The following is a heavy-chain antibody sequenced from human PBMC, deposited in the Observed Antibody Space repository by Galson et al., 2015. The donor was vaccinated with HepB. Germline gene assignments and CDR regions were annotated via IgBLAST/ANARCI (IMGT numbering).Heavy chain of an antibody. CDR3: AREISIAAAAGWFDP. J-gene: IGHJ5*02. CDR1: GFTFSSYG. Sequence: SLRLSCAASGFTFSSYGMHWVRQAPGKGLEWVAVISYDGSNKYYADSVKGRFTISRDNSKNTLYLQMNSLRAEDTAVYYCAREISIAAAAGWFDPWGQGTLVTVSS. D-gene: IGHD6-13*01. CDR2: ISYDGSNK. V-gene: IGHV3-30*03.